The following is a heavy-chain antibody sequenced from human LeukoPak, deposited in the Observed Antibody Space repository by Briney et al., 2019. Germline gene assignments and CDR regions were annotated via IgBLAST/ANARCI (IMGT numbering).Heavy chain of an antibody. J-gene: IGHJ4*02. D-gene: IGHD5-18*01. Sequence: PGGSLRLSCAASGFTFSSYAMNWVRQAPGKGLEWVSAISGRGSSTYYADSVKGRLTISRDNSKNTLYLQMNSLRAEDTAVYYCAKDQAIYTYLLDYWGQGTLVTVSS. CDR3: AKDQAIYTYLLDY. CDR1: GFTFSSYA. V-gene: IGHV3-23*01. CDR2: ISGRGSST.